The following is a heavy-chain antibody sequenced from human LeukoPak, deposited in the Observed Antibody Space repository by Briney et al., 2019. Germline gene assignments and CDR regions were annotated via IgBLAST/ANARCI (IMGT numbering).Heavy chain of an antibody. CDR3: ARTRAGIQAGFDY. CDR1: GFTFSTFA. Sequence: GSLRLSCAPSGFTFSTFAMIWVRQPPGKGLEWVPSISSFSRYIYYADSVKGRFTISRDNARNSLYLQMNSLRVEDTAVYYCARTRAGIQAGFDYWGQGTLVTVSS. J-gene: IGHJ4*02. V-gene: IGHV3-21*01. D-gene: IGHD1-1*01. CDR2: ISSFSRYI.